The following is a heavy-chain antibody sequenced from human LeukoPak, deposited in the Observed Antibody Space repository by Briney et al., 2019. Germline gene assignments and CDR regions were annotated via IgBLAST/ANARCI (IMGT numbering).Heavy chain of an antibody. D-gene: IGHD3-9*01. CDR2: IKHDGRDK. Sequence: PGGSLRLSCAASGFTFSNYWMSWVRQAPGKGLEWVANIKHDGRDKHYVDSVKGRFTTARDSAKNSLNLQMNSLRAEDTAVYYCARGGNYDILTGYIFDCWGQGTLVTVPS. J-gene: IGHJ4*02. CDR1: GFTFSNYW. CDR3: ARGGNYDILTGYIFDC. V-gene: IGHV3-7*03.